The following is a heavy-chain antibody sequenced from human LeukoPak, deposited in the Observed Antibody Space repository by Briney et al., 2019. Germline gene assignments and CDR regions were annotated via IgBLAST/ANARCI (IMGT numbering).Heavy chain of an antibody. CDR3: ARHIVGATTSPEVLDY. J-gene: IGHJ4*02. D-gene: IGHD1-26*01. V-gene: IGHV1-24*01. CDR1: GYTLTELS. CDR2: FDPEDGET. Sequence: ASVKVSCKVSGYTLTELSMHWVRQAPGKGLEWMGGFDPEDGETIYAQKFQGRVTMTRDTSTSTVYMELSSLRSEDTAVYYCARHIVGATTSPEVLDYWGQGTLVTVSS.